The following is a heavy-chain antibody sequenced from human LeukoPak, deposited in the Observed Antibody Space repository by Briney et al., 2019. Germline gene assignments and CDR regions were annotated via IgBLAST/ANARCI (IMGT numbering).Heavy chain of an antibody. CDR2: MNPNSGNT. Sequence: ASVKVSCKASGYTFTSYDINWVRQATGQGLEWMGWMNPNSGNTGYAQKFQGRVTMTRNTSISTAYMELSSLCSEVMAVYYCARGFTQRYDFSVGGYYYYYMDVLGKGTTVTVSS. CDR1: GYTFTSYD. V-gene: IGHV1-8*01. J-gene: IGHJ6*03. D-gene: IGHD3-3*01. CDR3: ARGFTQRYDFSVGGYYYYYMDV.